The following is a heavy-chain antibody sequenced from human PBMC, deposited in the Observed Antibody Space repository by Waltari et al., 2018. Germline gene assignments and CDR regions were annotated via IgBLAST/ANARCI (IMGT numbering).Heavy chain of an antibody. Sequence: QLQLQESGPGLVKPSETLSLTCTVSGGSISSSRYYWCWIRQPPGKGLEWIGSIYYSGSTYYNPSLKSRVTISVDTSKNQFSLKLSSVTAADTAVYYCASNRGTTVTSNYYYYGMDVWGQGTTVTVSS. CDR2: IYYSGST. V-gene: IGHV4-39*01. J-gene: IGHJ6*02. CDR3: ASNRGTTVTSNYYYYGMDV. CDR1: GGSISSSRYY. D-gene: IGHD4-17*01.